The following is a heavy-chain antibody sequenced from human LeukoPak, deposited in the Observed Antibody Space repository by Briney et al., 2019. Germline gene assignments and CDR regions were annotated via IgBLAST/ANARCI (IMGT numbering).Heavy chain of an antibody. J-gene: IGHJ4*02. CDR3: ARVSRGSGWYVHY. Sequence: PSETLSLTCTVSGGSISSYYWSWIRQPPGKGLEWIGYIYYSGSTNYNPSLKSRVTISVDTPKNQFSLKLSSVTAADTAVYYCARVSRGSGWYVHYWGQGTLVTVSS. D-gene: IGHD6-19*01. CDR1: GGSISSYY. CDR2: IYYSGST. V-gene: IGHV4-59*01.